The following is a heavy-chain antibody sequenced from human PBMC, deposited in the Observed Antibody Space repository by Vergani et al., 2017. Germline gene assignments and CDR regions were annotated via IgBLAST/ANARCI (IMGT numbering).Heavy chain of an antibody. CDR2: TYYRSKWYN. CDR3: ARGAENGSVSIWVEFDY. V-gene: IGHV6-1*01. CDR1: GDSVSSNSAA. Sequence: QVQLQQSGPGLVKPSQTLSLTCAISGDSVSSNSAAWNWLRQSPSRGLEWLGRTYYRSKWYNDYAVSVKSRITINPDTSKNQFSLQLNYVTPEVTAVYYCARGAENGSVSIWVEFDYWGQGTLVTVSS. D-gene: IGHD3-10*01. J-gene: IGHJ4*02.